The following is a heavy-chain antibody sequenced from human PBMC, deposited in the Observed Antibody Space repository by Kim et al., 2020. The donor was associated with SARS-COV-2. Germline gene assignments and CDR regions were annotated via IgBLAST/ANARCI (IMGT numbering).Heavy chain of an antibody. V-gene: IGHV1-2*02. CDR3: ARGDAGGSDY. Sequence: ASVKVSCKASGYTFTGYYIHWVRQAPGQGLEWMGWINPISGGTNYAQKFQGRVTMTSDTSITTANMELNRLTSDDTAGYFCARGDAGGSDYWGQGTLGTV. CDR1: GYTFTGYY. J-gene: IGHJ4*02. D-gene: IGHD5-12*01. CDR2: INPISGGT.